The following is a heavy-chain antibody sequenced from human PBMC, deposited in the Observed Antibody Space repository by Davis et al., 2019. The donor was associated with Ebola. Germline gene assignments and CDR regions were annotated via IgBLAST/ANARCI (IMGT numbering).Heavy chain of an antibody. CDR1: GGTFSTYD. CDR2: IIPTVGTA. D-gene: IGHD1-26*01. V-gene: IGHV1-69*06. CDR3: ARDLGRYDDH. Sequence: AASVKVSCKASGGTFSTYDINWVRQAPGQGLEWMGRIIPTVGTATYAQKFQGRVTITADKSTSTAYMEMSGLRSEDTAVYYCARDLGRYDDHWGQGTLVTVSS. J-gene: IGHJ4*02.